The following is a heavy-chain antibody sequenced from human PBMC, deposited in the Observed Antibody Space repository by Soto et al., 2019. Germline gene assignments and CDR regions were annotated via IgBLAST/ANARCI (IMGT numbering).Heavy chain of an antibody. CDR1: GFTFSNYA. CDR3: AKLPLYCSGGSCYSYLDY. J-gene: IGHJ4*02. V-gene: IGHV3-23*01. CDR2: VTGSGGTT. Sequence: LRLSCAASGFTFSNYAMCWVRQTAGKGLEWVSAVTGSGGTTYYVDSVKGRFTTSRDNSKNTLYLQMNSLRAEDTAVYYCAKLPLYCSGGSCYSYLDYWGQGTLVTVSS. D-gene: IGHD2-15*01.